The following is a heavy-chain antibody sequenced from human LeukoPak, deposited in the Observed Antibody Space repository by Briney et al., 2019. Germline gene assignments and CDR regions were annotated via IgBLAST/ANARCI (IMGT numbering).Heavy chain of an antibody. CDR3: ARDLGDGSYYYYMDV. J-gene: IGHJ6*03. D-gene: IGHD3-16*01. CDR1: GYTLTELS. Sequence: ASVKVSCKVSGYTLTELSMHWVRQAPGTGLEWMGGFDPEDGETIYAQKFQGRVTITADESTSTAYMELSNLRSEDTAVYYCARDLGDGSYYYYMDVWGKGTTVTVSS. CDR2: FDPEDGET. V-gene: IGHV1-24*01.